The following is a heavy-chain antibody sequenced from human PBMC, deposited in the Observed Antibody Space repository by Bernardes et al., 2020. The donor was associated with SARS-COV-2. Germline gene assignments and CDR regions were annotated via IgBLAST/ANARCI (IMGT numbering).Heavy chain of an antibody. CDR1: GGSISSGGYY. V-gene: IGHV4-31*03. D-gene: IGHD4-17*01. CDR2: IYYSGST. J-gene: IGHJ4*02. Sequence: LSLTCTVSGGSISSGGYYWSWIRQHPGKGLEWIGYIYYSGSTYYNPSLKSRVTISVDTSKNQFSLKLSSVTAADTAVYYCARTTTVTPGYHYYFDYWGQGTLVTVSS. CDR3: ARTTTVTPGYHYYFDY.